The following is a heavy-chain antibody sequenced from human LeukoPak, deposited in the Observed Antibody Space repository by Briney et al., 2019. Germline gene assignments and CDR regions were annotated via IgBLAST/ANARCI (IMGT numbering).Heavy chain of an antibody. CDR2: LPPDELGI. CDR1: GFTFTNYW. Sequence: PGGSLRLSCAASGFTFTNYWMHWVRQAPGMGLVWVSRLPPDELGIIYADSVKGRFTVSRDNSKNTLSLQMNSLRAEDTALYYCAKGRGSDRDGFNFSGFRSAMPFPDSWGQGTLVTVSS. J-gene: IGHJ5*01. D-gene: IGHD5-24*01. CDR3: AKGRGSDRDGFNFSGFRSAMPFPDS. V-gene: IGHV3-74*01.